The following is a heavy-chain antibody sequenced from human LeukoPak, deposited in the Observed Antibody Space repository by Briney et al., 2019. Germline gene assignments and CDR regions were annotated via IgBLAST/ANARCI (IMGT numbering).Heavy chain of an antibody. D-gene: IGHD3-16*01. CDR1: GGSISSGDYY. Sequence: SETLSLTCTVSGGSISSGDYYWSWIRQPPGKGLEWIGTLYYSGSTYYNPSLKSRVTISGDPSKTQFSLKLTSVTAADTAVYYCAGENGGGAFDIWGQETMVTVSS. J-gene: IGHJ3*02. CDR2: LYYSGST. V-gene: IGHV4-39*01. CDR3: AGENGGGAFDI.